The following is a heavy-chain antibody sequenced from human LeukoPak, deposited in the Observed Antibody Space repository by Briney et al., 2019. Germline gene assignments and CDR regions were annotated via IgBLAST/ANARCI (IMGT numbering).Heavy chain of an antibody. V-gene: IGHV4-4*07. CDR2: IYTSGST. CDR3: AREAGTPGYDFWSGLNPYYYYLDV. CDR1: GGSISSYY. J-gene: IGHJ6*03. D-gene: IGHD3-3*01. Sequence: SETLSLTCTVSGGSISSYYWSWIRQPAGKGLEWIGRIYTSGSTNYNPSLKSRVTMSVDTSKNQFSPKLSSVTAADTAVYYCAREAGTPGYDFWSGLNPYYYYLDVWGKGTTVTVSS.